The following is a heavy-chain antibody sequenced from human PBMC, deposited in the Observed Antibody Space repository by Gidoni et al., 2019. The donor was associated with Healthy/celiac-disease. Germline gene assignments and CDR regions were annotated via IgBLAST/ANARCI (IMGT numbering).Heavy chain of an antibody. CDR1: GFPFSSYG. Sequence: QVQLVESGGGVFQPGRSLRLSCAASGFPFSSYGMHWVRQAPGKGLEWVAVISYDGSNKYYADSVKGRFTISRDNSKNTLYLQMNSLRAEDTAVYYCAKDERDGYNIDAFDIWGQGTMITVSS. D-gene: IGHD5-12*01. CDR3: AKDERDGYNIDAFDI. J-gene: IGHJ3*02. V-gene: IGHV3-30*18. CDR2: ISYDGSNK.